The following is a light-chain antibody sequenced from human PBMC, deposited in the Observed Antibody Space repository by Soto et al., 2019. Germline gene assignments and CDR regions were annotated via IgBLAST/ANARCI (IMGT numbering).Light chain of an antibody. Sequence: EIVMTQSPATLSVSPGERATLSCRASQSVSSNLAWYQQKPGQAPRLLIYGASTRATGIPARFSGSGSGTEFTLTISSLQYEDFAVYYFQQYNNWPPLTFGGGTKVEIK. J-gene: IGKJ4*01. CDR3: QQYNNWPPLT. CDR2: GAS. CDR1: QSVSSN. V-gene: IGKV3-15*01.